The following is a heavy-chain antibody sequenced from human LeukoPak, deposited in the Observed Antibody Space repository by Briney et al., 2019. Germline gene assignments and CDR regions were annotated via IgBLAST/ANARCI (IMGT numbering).Heavy chain of an antibody. Sequence: GGSLRLSCAASGFTFSSYSMNWVRQAPGKGLEWVSSISSSSSYIYYADSVKGRFTISRDNAKNSLYLQMNSLRGEDTAVYYCAKYRQWLLRDPLFDYWGQGTLVTVSS. D-gene: IGHD5-12*01. V-gene: IGHV3-21*04. CDR3: AKYRQWLLRDPLFDY. J-gene: IGHJ4*02. CDR1: GFTFSSYS. CDR2: ISSSSSYI.